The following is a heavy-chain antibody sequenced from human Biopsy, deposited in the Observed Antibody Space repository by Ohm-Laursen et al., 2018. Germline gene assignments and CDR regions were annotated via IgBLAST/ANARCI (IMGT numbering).Heavy chain of an antibody. CDR2: ISSSGST. Sequence: SDTLSLTCTASGGSLSTYYWSWIRQPAGKGLEWIGRISSSGSTNYNPSLRSRVTLSMDTSKRQFSLKMSFVTAADTAVYYCARWTPEYDSSRYYLDAFDIWGQGTKVTVSS. J-gene: IGHJ3*02. V-gene: IGHV4-4*07. CDR3: ARWTPEYDSSRYYLDAFDI. CDR1: GGSLSTYY. D-gene: IGHD3-22*01.